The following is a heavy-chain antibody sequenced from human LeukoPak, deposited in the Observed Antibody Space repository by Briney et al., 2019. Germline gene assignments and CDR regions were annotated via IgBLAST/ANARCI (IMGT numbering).Heavy chain of an antibody. CDR2: IYYSGST. J-gene: IGHJ5*02. Sequence: SETLSLTCTVSGGSISSYYWSWIRQHPGKGLEWIGYIYYSGSTYYNPSLKSRVTISVDTSKNQFSLKLSSVTAADTAVYYCAREGLQPNWFDPWGQGTLVTVSS. CDR1: GGSISSYY. CDR3: AREGLQPNWFDP. V-gene: IGHV4-59*06. D-gene: IGHD1-26*01.